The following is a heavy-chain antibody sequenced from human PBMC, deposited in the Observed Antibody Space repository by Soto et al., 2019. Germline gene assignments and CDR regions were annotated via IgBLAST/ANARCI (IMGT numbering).Heavy chain of an antibody. Sequence: GESLKISCKGSGYSLTSYWIGWVRQMPGKGLEWLWIIYSGESDTRYIRSFLGQDTVSADKSISTAYLQRSSLKASDTAMYYCARRGDGYNYYWYFELWGRVTLAPASS. CDR1: GYSLTSYW. J-gene: IGHJ2*01. CDR2: IYSGESDT. CDR3: ARRGDGYNYYWYFEL. D-gene: IGHD1-1*01. V-gene: IGHV5-51*01.